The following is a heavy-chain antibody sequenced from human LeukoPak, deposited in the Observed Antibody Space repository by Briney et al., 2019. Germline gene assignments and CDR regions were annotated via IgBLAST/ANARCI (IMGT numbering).Heavy chain of an antibody. J-gene: IGHJ3*02. CDR1: GGSISSSSYY. Sequence: MTSETLSLTCTVSGGSISSSSYYWGWIRQPPGKGLEWIGSIYYSGSTYYNPSLKSRVTISVDTSKNQFSLKLSSVTAADTAVYYCARAGVGDIVVVPAAMIDAFDIWGQGTMVTVSS. V-gene: IGHV4-39*01. CDR2: IYYSGST. CDR3: ARAGVGDIVVVPAAMIDAFDI. D-gene: IGHD2-2*01.